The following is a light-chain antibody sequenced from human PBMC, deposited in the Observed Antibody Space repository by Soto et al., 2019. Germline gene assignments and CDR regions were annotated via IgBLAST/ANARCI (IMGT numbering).Light chain of an antibody. Sequence: IVLTQSPATLSSFPGDRVTLSCRASQAVNTRLAWYQHKPGQAPRLLIYLTSNRAAGIPARFSGSGSGTDFTLTISDVEPEDFAVYYCQQRSNWPITFGQGTRLEIK. V-gene: IGKV3-11*01. CDR1: QAVNTR. CDR3: QQRSNWPIT. CDR2: LTS. J-gene: IGKJ5*01.